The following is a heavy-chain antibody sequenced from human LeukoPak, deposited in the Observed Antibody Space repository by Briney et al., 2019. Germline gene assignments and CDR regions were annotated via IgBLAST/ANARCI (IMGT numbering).Heavy chain of an antibody. Sequence: ASVTVSCKASGYTFTSYYMRWVRQAPGQGLEWMGIINPSGGSTSYAQKFQGRVTMTRDTSTSTVYMELSSLRSEDTAVYYCAREGYGVGVGRDWIVDYWGQGTLVTVSS. D-gene: IGHD2-15*01. V-gene: IGHV1-46*01. CDR2: INPSGGST. CDR3: AREGYGVGVGRDWIVDY. CDR1: GYTFTSYY. J-gene: IGHJ4*02.